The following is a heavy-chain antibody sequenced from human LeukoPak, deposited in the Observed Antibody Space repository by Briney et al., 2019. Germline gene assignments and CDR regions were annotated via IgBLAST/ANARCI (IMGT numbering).Heavy chain of an antibody. J-gene: IGHJ4*02. CDR1: GFNFDDYS. Sequence: GGSLRLSCAASGFNFDDYSMHWIRQAPGKGLEWVSGISWNSGSAGCADSVKGRFTISRDNAKNSLYLQMNSLRTEDTALYYCAKDRTYSGYDALDYWGQGTLVTVSS. V-gene: IGHV3-9*01. D-gene: IGHD5-12*01. CDR3: AKDRTYSGYDALDY. CDR2: ISWNSGSA.